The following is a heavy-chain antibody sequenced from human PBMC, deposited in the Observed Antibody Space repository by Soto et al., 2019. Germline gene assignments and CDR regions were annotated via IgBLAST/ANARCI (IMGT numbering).Heavy chain of an antibody. V-gene: IGHV3-73*01. CDR2: IRSKANTFAT. CDR1: GFTFSGSA. D-gene: IGHD3-16*01. CDR3: SRQHYADLDAFDI. Sequence: PVGSLRLSCAASGFTFSGSAMHWVRQASGKGLEWVGRIRSKANTFATAYAASVKGRFTISRDDSKNTTYLQMNSLNTEDTALYYCSRQHYADLDAFDIWGLGTMVTVSS. J-gene: IGHJ3*02.